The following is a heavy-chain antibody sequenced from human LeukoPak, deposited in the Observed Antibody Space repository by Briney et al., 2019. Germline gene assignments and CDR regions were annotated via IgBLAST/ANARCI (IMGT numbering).Heavy chain of an antibody. J-gene: IGHJ6*03. V-gene: IGHV4-4*09. CDR1: GGSISSYY. CDR2: IYTSGST. CDR3: ARLASPDYYYYMDV. Sequence: SETLSLTCTVSGGSISSYYWSWIRQPPGKGLEWIGYIYTSGSTNYNPSLKSRVTISVDTSKNQFSLNLSSVTAADTAVYYCARLASPDYYYYMDVWGKGTTVTVSS.